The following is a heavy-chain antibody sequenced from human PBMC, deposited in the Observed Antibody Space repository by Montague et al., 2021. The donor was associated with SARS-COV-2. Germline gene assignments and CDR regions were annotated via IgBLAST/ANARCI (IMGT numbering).Heavy chain of an antibody. Sequence: SETLSLTCAVYGGSFNNYYWTWIRQPPGKGLEWIGSVYYSGITYYRPSLKSRVTISVDTSKNHFSLKLNSVTAADTAVYYCARHSTTHAFDPWGQGILVTVSS. D-gene: IGHD1-1*01. J-gene: IGHJ5*02. CDR1: GGSFNNYY. CDR3: ARHSTTHAFDP. CDR2: VYYSGIT. V-gene: IGHV4-39*01.